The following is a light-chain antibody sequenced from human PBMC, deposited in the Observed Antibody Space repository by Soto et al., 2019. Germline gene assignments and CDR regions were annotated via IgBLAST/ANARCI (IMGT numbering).Light chain of an antibody. Sequence: DIVMTQTPLSSPVTLGQPASISCRSSQSLVHSDGNTYLSWLHQRPGQPPRLLIYQISNRFSGVPDRFSGSGAGTDFTLKISRVEAEDVGVFYCMQASQFYTFGQGTKLEI. V-gene: IGKV2-24*01. J-gene: IGKJ2*01. CDR2: QIS. CDR1: QSLVHSDGNTY. CDR3: MQASQFYT.